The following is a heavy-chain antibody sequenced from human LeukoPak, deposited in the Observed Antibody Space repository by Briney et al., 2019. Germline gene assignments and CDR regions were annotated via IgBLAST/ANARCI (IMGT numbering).Heavy chain of an antibody. CDR2: IIPIFGTA. V-gene: IGHV1-69*05. CDR1: GGTFSSYA. D-gene: IGHD2-2*02. J-gene: IGHJ3*02. Sequence: SVKVSCKASGGTFSSYAISWVRQAPGQGLEWMGGIIPIFGTANYAQKFQGRVTITTDESTSTAYMELSSLRSEDTAVYYCASCSTSCYISSGAFDIWGQGTMVTVSS. CDR3: ASCSTSCYISSGAFDI.